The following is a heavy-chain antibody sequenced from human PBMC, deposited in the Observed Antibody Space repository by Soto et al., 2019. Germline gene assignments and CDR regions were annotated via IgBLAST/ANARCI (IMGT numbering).Heavy chain of an antibody. D-gene: IGHD2-2*01. V-gene: IGHV4-59*08. CDR2: IYYSGST. CDR1: GGSISSYY. Sequence: PSETLSLTCTVSGGSISSYYWSWIRQPPGKGLEWIGYIYYSGSTKYNPSLKSRVTISVDTSKNQFSLKLSTVTAADTAVYYCARLRGCSSTSCYALDYYYYYYMDVWGKGTTVTVSS. J-gene: IGHJ6*03. CDR3: ARLRGCSSTSCYALDYYYYYYMDV.